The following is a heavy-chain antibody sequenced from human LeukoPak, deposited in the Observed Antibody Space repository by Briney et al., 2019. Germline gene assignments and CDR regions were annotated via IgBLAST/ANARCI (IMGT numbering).Heavy chain of an antibody. J-gene: IGHJ6*04. Sequence: GESLKISFKASGHNFPMYWISLVRQMPGKGLEWMGIIYPADSETKYNPSFQGQVTISADRSTNTAYLEWSSLKASDTAIYYCTSRVDPYYVYIDFWGKGTTVTVSS. V-gene: IGHV5-51*01. CDR2: IYPADSET. D-gene: IGHD5-12*01. CDR3: TSRVDPYYVYIDF. CDR1: GHNFPMYW.